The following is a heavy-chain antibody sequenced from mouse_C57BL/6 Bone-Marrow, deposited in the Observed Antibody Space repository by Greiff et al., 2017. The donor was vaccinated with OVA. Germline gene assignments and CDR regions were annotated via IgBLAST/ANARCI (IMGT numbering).Heavy chain of an antibody. CDR1: GFTFSSYG. CDR3: ARPYYYGSRTGFAY. V-gene: IGHV5-6*01. J-gene: IGHJ3*01. Sequence: EVQGVESGGDLVKPGGSLTLSCAASGFTFSSYGMSWVRQTPDKRLEWVATISSGGSYTYYPDSVKGRFPISRDNAKNTLYLQMSSLKSEDTAMYYCARPYYYGSRTGFAYWGQGTLGTVSA. D-gene: IGHD1-1*01. CDR2: ISSGGSYT.